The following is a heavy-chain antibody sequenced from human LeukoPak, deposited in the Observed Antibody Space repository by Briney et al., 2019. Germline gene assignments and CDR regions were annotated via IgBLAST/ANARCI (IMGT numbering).Heavy chain of an antibody. V-gene: IGHV3-21*01. J-gene: IGHJ5*02. CDR2: ITSSGSYI. Sequence: GGSLRLSCAASGFTFSNYNMNWVRQAPGKGLEWVSSITSSGSYIYYADSVKGRFTISRDNAKSSLYLHMNSLRAEDTAVYYCARAVGYCSGGSCQNWFDPWGQGTLVTVSS. CDR3: ARAVGYCSGGSCQNWFDP. CDR1: GFTFSNYN. D-gene: IGHD2-15*01.